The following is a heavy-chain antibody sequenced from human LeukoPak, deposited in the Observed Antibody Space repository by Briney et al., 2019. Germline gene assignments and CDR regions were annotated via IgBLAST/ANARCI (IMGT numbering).Heavy chain of an antibody. CDR3: ARVGGYSSSQDY. CDR1: GYSISSGYY. Sequence: SETLSLTCTVSGYSISSGYYWGWIRQPPGKGLEWIGSIYHSGSTYYNPSLKSRVTISVDTSKNQFSLKLSSVTAADTAVYYRARVGGYSSSQDYWGQGTLVTVSS. V-gene: IGHV4-38-2*02. D-gene: IGHD6-13*01. CDR2: IYHSGST. J-gene: IGHJ4*02.